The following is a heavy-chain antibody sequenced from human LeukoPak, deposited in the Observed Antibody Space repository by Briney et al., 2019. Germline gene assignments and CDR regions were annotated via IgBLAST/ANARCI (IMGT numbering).Heavy chain of an antibody. Sequence: PGGSLRLSCAASGFTFSSYAMNWVRQTPVKGLEWVSFITGDGGDTSYADSVKGRFTISRDNSKNTLFLQLNSLSAEDTGVYYCARTTGNGHWLIQFWGQGTLVTVSS. CDR1: GFTFSSYA. V-gene: IGHV3-23*01. CDR2: ITGDGGDT. CDR3: ARTTGNGHWLIQF. D-gene: IGHD4-23*01. J-gene: IGHJ4*02.